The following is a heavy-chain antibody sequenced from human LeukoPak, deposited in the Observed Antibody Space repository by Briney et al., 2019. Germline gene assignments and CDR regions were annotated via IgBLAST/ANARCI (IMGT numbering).Heavy chain of an antibody. CDR3: AKGTGDYIDY. CDR1: GFTFSSYW. CDR2: INSDGSST. V-gene: IGHV3-74*01. D-gene: IGHD1-14*01. J-gene: IGHJ4*02. Sequence: GGSLRLSCAASGFTFSSYWMHWVRQAPGKGLVWVSRINSDGSSTSYADSVKGRFTISRDNSKNTLYLQMNSLRAEDTAVYFCAKGTGDYIDYWGQGTLVTVSS.